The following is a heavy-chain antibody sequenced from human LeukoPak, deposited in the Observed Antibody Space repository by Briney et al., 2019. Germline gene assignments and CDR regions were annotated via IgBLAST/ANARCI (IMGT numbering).Heavy chain of an antibody. D-gene: IGHD3-16*01. V-gene: IGHV1-2*02. CDR2: INPNSGGT. CDR1: GYTFTGYY. J-gene: IGHJ5*02. Sequence: GASVTVSCKACGYTFTGYYMHWVRQAPGQGLEWMGWINPNSGGTNYAQKFQGRVTMTRDTSISTDYMELSRLRSDDTAVYYCASDLGSYWFDPWGQGTLLTVSS. CDR3: ASDLGSYWFDP.